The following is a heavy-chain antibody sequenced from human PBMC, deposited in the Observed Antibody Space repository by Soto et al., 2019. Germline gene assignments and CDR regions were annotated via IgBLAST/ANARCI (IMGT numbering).Heavy chain of an antibody. D-gene: IGHD3-3*01. CDR3: ASITIFGGVITSSHCGMDG. Sequence: SETLSLTCTVSGGSISSRSYYWGWIRQPPGKGLEWIGSMHHSGTNYYTPSLKSRVTISVDTSKNQFSLKLGSVTAADTAVYYCASITIFGGVITSSHCGMDGWGQGTTVTVPS. J-gene: IGHJ6*02. V-gene: IGHV4-39*01. CDR1: GGSISSRSYY. CDR2: MHHSGTN.